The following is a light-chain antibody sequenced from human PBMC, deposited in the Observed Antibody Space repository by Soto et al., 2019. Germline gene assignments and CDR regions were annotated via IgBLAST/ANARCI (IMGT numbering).Light chain of an antibody. J-gene: IGKJ5*01. CDR1: QRISTN. Sequence: ILMTHSLATLTVSPGEGLTLSCSVCQRISTNLALYQQRPGQAPRLLIYGASSRATGVPARFSGSGSGTESTLTISSLVPGDFAVQFFQQYNYFITFGHWTRLGI. V-gene: IGKV3-15*01. CDR3: QQYNYFIT. CDR2: GAS.